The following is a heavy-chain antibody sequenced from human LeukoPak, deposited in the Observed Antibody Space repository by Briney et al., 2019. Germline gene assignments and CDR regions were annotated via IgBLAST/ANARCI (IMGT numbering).Heavy chain of an antibody. CDR3: AGGYYMYYYYYYMDV. Sequence: GASVKVSCKASGGTFSSYAISWVRQAPGQGLEWMGRIIPIFGTANYAQKFQGRVTIITDESTSTAYMELSSLRSEDTAVYYCAGGYYMYYYYYYMDVWGKGTTVTVSS. D-gene: IGHD3-22*01. CDR2: IIPIFGTA. J-gene: IGHJ6*03. V-gene: IGHV1-69*05. CDR1: GGTFSSYA.